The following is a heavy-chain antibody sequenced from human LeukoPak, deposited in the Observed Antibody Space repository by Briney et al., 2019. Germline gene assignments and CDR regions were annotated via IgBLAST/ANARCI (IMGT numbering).Heavy chain of an antibody. Sequence: PGGSLRLSCAASGFTFSNYWMSWVRQAPGKGLEWVANIKQDGSEKYYVDSVKGRFTISRDNAKNSLYLQMNSLRVEDTAVYYCARSFTPYQPLDVFDYWGQGTLVTVSS. V-gene: IGHV3-7*01. CDR1: GFTFSNYW. CDR3: ARSFTPYQPLDVFDY. CDR2: IKQDGSEK. D-gene: IGHD2-2*01. J-gene: IGHJ4*02.